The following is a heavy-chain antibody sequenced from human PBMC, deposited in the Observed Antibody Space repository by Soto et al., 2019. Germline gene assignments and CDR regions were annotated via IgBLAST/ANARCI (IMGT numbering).Heavy chain of an antibody. CDR1: GGSINSNAYY. CDR2: IHNSGSS. Sequence: SETLSLTCSVSGGSINSNAYYWSWIRQPPRKGLEWLGYIHNSGSSHYRPSLKSRLNISLDTSKNQFSLKLTSVTPADTAVYSCARLRDGYNSFDYWGLGILVTV. D-gene: IGHD5-12*01. J-gene: IGHJ4*02. CDR3: ARLRDGYNSFDY. V-gene: IGHV4-30-4*01.